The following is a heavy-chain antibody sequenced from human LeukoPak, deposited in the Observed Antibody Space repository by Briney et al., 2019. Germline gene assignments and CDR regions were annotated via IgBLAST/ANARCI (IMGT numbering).Heavy chain of an antibody. CDR3: AKDMRGIAVAGNRFDY. Sequence: GGSLRLSCAASGFTFSSYSMNWVRQAPGKGLEWVSAISGSGGSTYYADSVKGRFTISRDNSKNTLYLQMNSLRAEDTAVYYCAKDMRGIAVAGNRFDYWGQGTLVTVSS. D-gene: IGHD6-19*01. CDR1: GFTFSSYS. V-gene: IGHV3-23*01. CDR2: ISGSGGST. J-gene: IGHJ4*02.